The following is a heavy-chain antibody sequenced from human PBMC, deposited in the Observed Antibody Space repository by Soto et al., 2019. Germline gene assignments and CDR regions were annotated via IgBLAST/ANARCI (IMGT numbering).Heavy chain of an antibody. Sequence: QVQLVQSGAEVKKPGSSVKVSCKASGGTFSSYTISWVRQAPGQGLEWMGRIIPILGIANYAQKFQGIVTITADTSTSTAYMELSSLRSEDTAVYYCARVVVGVPSWFDPWGQGTLVTVSS. CDR1: GGTFSSYT. CDR2: IIPILGIA. D-gene: IGHD3-22*01. CDR3: ARVVVGVPSWFDP. V-gene: IGHV1-69*02. J-gene: IGHJ5*02.